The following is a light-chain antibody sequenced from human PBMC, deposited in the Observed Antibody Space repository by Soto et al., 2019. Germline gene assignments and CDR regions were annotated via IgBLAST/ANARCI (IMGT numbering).Light chain of an antibody. Sequence: QSVLTQPASVSGSPGQSITISCTGTSSDFGGYNYVSWYQQHPGKAPKLMIYDVSNRPSGVSNRLSGSKSGNTASLTISGLQAEDEADYYCSSYTSSSTYYVFGTGTKVTVL. CDR2: DVS. V-gene: IGLV2-14*01. CDR1: SSDFGGYNY. J-gene: IGLJ1*01. CDR3: SSYTSSSTYYV.